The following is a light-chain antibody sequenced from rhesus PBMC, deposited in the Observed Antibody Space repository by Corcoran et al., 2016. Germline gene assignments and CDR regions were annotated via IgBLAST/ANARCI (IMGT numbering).Light chain of an antibody. CDR2: EAS. Sequence: DIQMTQSPSSLSASVGDRVTIPCRASQDISNDLAWYQQRPGKAPNLLIYEASNLQGGVPSRFSGSGFGTDYTRTISSLQSEDVATYFCQHYLTTPWTFGQGTKVEIK. CDR3: QHYLTTPWT. V-gene: IGKV1-25*01. J-gene: IGKJ1*01. CDR1: QDISND.